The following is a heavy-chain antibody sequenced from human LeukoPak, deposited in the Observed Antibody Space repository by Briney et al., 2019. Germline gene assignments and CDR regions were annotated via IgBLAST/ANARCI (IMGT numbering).Heavy chain of an antibody. CDR3: AREYYDFWSGYVTGYRPPTYFDY. J-gene: IGHJ4*02. V-gene: IGHV4-61*01. D-gene: IGHD3-3*01. CDR1: GYSISSGYY. CDR2: IYYSGST. Sequence: PSETLSLTCAVSGYSISSGYYWGWIRQPPGKGLEWIGYIYYSGSTNYNPSLKSRVTISVDTSKNQFSLKLSSVTAADTAVYYCAREYYDFWSGYVTGYRPPTYFDYWGQGTLVTVSS.